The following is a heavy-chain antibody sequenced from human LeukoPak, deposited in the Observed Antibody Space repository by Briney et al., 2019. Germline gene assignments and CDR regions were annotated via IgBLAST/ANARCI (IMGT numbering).Heavy chain of an antibody. CDR3: ARDFRQYYYDSSGYYYEDIDY. CDR2: IRYDGSNK. V-gene: IGHV3-30*02. Sequence: GGSLRLSCAASGFTFSSYAMHWVRQAPGKGLEWVAFIRYDGSNKYYADSVEGRFTISRDNSKNTLYLQMNSLRAEDTAVYYCARDFRQYYYDSSGYYYEDIDYWGQGTLVTVSS. J-gene: IGHJ4*02. CDR1: GFTFSSYA. D-gene: IGHD3-22*01.